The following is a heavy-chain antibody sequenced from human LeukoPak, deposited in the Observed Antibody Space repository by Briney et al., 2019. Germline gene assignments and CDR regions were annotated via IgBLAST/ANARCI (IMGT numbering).Heavy chain of an antibody. CDR1: GGSINSYY. CDR2: IYYSGTT. D-gene: IGHD6-19*01. Sequence: SETLSLTCTVSGGSINSYYWSWIRQPPGKGLEWIGYIYYSGTTNYNPSLKSRVTMSVDTSKNQFSLKVSSVTAADTAVYYCARHSSSGWYYFDYWGQGTLVTVSS. CDR3: ARHSSSGWYYFDY. V-gene: IGHV4-59*08. J-gene: IGHJ4*02.